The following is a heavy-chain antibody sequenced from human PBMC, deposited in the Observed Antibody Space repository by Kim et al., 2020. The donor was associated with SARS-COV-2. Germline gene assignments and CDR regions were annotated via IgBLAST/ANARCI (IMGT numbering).Heavy chain of an antibody. CDR3: ASKRHDFWSGYLEEYYYYYYGMDV. CDR2: IIPIFGTA. CDR1: GGTFSSYA. V-gene: IGHV1-69*13. Sequence: SVKVSCKASGGTFSSYAISWVRQAPGQGLEWMGGIIPIFGTANYAQKFQGRVTITADESTSTAYMELSSLRSEDTAVYYCASKRHDFWSGYLEEYYYYYYGMDVWGQGTTVTVSS. D-gene: IGHD3-3*01. J-gene: IGHJ6*02.